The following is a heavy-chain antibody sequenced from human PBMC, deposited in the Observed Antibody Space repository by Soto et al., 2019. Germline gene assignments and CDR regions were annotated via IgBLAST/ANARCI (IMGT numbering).Heavy chain of an antibody. CDR1: GGTFSSAT. Sequence: QVQLVQSGPEVKKPGSSVKVSCKASGGTFSSATISWVRQAPGQGLEWMGRIIPMPGLAKYAQKFQGRVTITADKYTSTAYMDLSSLRSEDTAVYYCATGPDSGYHFSFDYWGQGTLVTVSS. CDR3: ATGPDSGYHFSFDY. D-gene: IGHD5-12*01. CDR2: IIPMPGLA. J-gene: IGHJ4*02. V-gene: IGHV1-69*02.